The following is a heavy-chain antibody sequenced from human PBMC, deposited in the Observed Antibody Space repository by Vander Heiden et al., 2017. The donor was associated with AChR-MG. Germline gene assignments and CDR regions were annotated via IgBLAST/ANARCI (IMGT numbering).Heavy chain of an antibody. CDR3: ARVDVVVGGDPFDY. CDR2: ISAFSRTT. Sequence: EVQLVESGGGLVQMGGSLRLSCAASGVTFSSHTPARTGVGQAPGKGLEWVSYISAFSRTTYYADSVKGRFTISRDNAKQSLYLQINSLRADDTAIYFCARVDVVVGGDPFDYWGQGTLVTVSS. V-gene: IGHV3-48*03. J-gene: IGHJ4*02. D-gene: IGHD2-21*01. CDR1: GVTFSS.